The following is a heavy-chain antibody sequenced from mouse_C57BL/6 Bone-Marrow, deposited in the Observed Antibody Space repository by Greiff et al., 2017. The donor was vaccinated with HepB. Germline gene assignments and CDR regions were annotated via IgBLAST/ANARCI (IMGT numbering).Heavy chain of an antibody. CDR1: GFTFSDYG. J-gene: IGHJ2*01. D-gene: IGHD2-5*01. CDR2: ISSGSSTI. V-gene: IGHV5-17*01. CDR3: ARLSYSTLDY. Sequence: EVKLMESGGGLVKPGGSLKLSCAASGFTFSDYGMHWVRQAPEKGLEWVAYISSGSSTIYYADTVKGRFTISRDNANNTLFLQMTRLRSEDTAMYYCARLSYSTLDYWGQGTTLTVSS.